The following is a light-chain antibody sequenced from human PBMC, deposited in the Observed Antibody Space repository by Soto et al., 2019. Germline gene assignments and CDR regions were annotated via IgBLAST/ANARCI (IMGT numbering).Light chain of an antibody. V-gene: IGKV3D-15*01. CDR2: GAS. CDR1: QSVSSN. CDR3: QRYNNWPPA. Sequence: IVMTQSPATLSVSPGERATLSCRASQSVSSNLAWYQQKPGQAPRLLIYGASIRATGIPARFSGSGSGTEFTLTISSLQSEDFAVYYCQRYNNWPPAFGQGTRLEIK. J-gene: IGKJ5*01.